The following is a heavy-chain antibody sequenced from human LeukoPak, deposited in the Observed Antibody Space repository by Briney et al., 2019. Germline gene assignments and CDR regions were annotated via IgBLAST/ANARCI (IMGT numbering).Heavy chain of an antibody. Sequence: ASVKVSCKASGYTFTGYYMHWVRQAPGQGLEWMGRIKPNSGGTNYAQKFQGRVTMTRDKSISTAYMELSRLRSDDTAVYYCARDWGGGIALNYWGQGTLVTVSS. J-gene: IGHJ4*02. CDR2: IKPNSGGT. V-gene: IGHV1-2*06. D-gene: IGHD6-13*01. CDR1: GYTFTGYY. CDR3: ARDWGGGIALNY.